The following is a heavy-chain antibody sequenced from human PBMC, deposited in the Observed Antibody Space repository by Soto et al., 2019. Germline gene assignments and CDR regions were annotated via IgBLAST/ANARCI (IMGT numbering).Heavy chain of an antibody. CDR3: ARLGSPPATLGYGDYDYGLDV. V-gene: IGHV1-46*01. CDR1: GYTFTSYY. CDR2: INPSGGST. Sequence: ASVKVSCKASGYTFTSYYMHWVRQAPGQGLEWMGIINPSGGSTSHAQKFQGRVTMTRDTSTSTVYMELSSLRSEDTAVYYCARLGSPPATLGYGDYDYGLDVWGPGTTLTVSS. D-gene: IGHD4-17*01. J-gene: IGHJ6*02.